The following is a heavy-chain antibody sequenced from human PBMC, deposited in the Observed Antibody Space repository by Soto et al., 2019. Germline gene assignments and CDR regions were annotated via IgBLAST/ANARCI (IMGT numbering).Heavy chain of an antibody. CDR3: AKGRGDYGGGFDY. V-gene: IGHV3-23*01. CDR2: ISGSGGST. D-gene: IGHD4-17*01. Sequence: QPGGSLRLSCAASGFTFSSYAMSWVRQAPGKGLEWVSVISGSGGSTYYADSVKGRFTISRDNPKNTLYLQMNSLRAEDTAVYYCAKGRGDYGGGFDYWGQGTLVTVSS. CDR1: GFTFSSYA. J-gene: IGHJ4*02.